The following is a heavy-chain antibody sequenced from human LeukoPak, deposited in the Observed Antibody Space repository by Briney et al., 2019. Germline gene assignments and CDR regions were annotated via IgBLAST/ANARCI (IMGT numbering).Heavy chain of an antibody. CDR1: GDSFSSYF. Sequence: SETLSLTCTVSGDSFSSYFWNWTRQPAGKGLEYIGRLYPSGSTDYNPSLKSRVTMSVDTSKNQVSLKLSSVTAADTAVYYCAREGGSGWSDPWGPGTLVTVSS. CDR3: AREGGSGWSDP. CDR2: LYPSGST. D-gene: IGHD6-19*01. J-gene: IGHJ5*02. V-gene: IGHV4-4*07.